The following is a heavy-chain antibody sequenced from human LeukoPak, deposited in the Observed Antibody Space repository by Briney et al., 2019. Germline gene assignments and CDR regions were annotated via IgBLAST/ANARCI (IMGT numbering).Heavy chain of an antibody. Sequence: ASVKVSCKASGYTFTGYYMHWVRQAPGQGLEWMGWINPNSGGANYAQKFQGRVTMTRDTSISTAYMELSRLRSDDMAVYYCARAWGELEHCFDPWGQGTLVTVSS. CDR3: ARAWGELEHCFDP. J-gene: IGHJ5*02. V-gene: IGHV1-2*02. CDR1: GYTFTGYY. D-gene: IGHD1-26*01. CDR2: INPNSGGA.